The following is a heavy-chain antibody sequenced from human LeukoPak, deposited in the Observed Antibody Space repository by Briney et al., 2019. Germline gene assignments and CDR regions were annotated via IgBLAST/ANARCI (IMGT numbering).Heavy chain of an antibody. V-gene: IGHV3-48*03. CDR1: GFTFSSYE. CDR2: ISSSGSTI. J-gene: IGHJ4*02. Sequence: QPGGSLRLSCASSGFTFSSYEMNWVRQAPGKGLKWVPYISSSGSTIYYADSVKGRFTISRDNAKNSLYLQMNSLRAEDTAVYYCTRGQVVAAFDYWGQGTLVTVSS. CDR3: TRGQVVAAFDY. D-gene: IGHD2-15*01.